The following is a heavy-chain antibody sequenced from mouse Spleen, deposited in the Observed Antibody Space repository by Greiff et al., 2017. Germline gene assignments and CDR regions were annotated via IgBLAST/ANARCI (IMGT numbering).Heavy chain of an antibody. CDR2: INPSNGGT. V-gene: IGHV1-53*01. CDR1: GYTFTSYW. J-gene: IGHJ1*01. D-gene: IGHD2-10*02. CDR3: ARKVWSLRYFDV. Sequence: QVQLQQPGTELVKPGASVKLSCKASGYTFTSYWMHWVKQRPGKGLEWIGNINPSNGGTNYNEKFKSKATLTVDKSSSTAYMQLSSLTSEDSAFYYCARKVWSLRYFDVWGAGTTVTVSS.